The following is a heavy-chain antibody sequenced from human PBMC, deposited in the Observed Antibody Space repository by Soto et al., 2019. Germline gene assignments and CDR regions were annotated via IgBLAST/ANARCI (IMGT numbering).Heavy chain of an antibody. CDR2: INPSGGST. V-gene: IGHV1-46*03. J-gene: IGHJ4*02. CDR1: GYTFTSYY. D-gene: IGHD6-19*01. Sequence: GASVKVSCKASGYTFTSYYMHWVRQAPGQGLEWMGIINPSGGSTSCAQKFQGRVTMTRDTSTSTVYMELSSLRSEDTAVYYCATSSGRVRVDGDPFDYWGQGTLVTVSS. CDR3: ATSSGRVRVDGDPFDY.